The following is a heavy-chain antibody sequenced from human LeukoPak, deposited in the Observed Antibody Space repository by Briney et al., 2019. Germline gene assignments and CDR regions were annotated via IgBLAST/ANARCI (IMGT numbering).Heavy chain of an antibody. CDR2: IYYSGST. D-gene: IGHD3-9*01. J-gene: IGHJ4*02. V-gene: IGHV4-39*01. Sequence: SETLSLTCTVSGGSISSSSYYWGWIRQPPGKGLEWIGSIYYSGSTYYNPSLKSRVTISVDTSKNQFSLKLSSVTAADTAVYYCARQPIFSQLFGYWGQGTLVTVSS. CDR3: ARQPIFSQLFGY. CDR1: GGSISSSSYY.